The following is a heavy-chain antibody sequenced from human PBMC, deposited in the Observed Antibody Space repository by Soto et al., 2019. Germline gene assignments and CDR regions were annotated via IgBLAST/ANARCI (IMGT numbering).Heavy chain of an antibody. V-gene: IGHV4-31*03. J-gene: IGHJ3*02. CDR2: IYYSGST. Sequence: SETLSLTCTVSGGSISSGGYYWSWIRQHPGKGLGWIGYIYYSGSTYYNPSLKSRVTISVDTSKNQFSLKLSSVTAADTAVYYCARDSVVVPAFSPSNDAFDIWGQGTMVTVSS. D-gene: IGHD2-2*01. CDR1: GGSISSGGYY. CDR3: ARDSVVVPAFSPSNDAFDI.